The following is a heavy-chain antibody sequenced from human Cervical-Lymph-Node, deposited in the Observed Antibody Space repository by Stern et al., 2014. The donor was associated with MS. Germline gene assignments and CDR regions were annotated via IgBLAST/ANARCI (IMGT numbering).Heavy chain of an antibody. Sequence: VQLVESGTEVKKPGASVLVSCKASGYTFTTYCITWVRQAPGQGLEWMGWISADSGNTKYAQKFQDRVTMTRDTTTGTAYMEVRSLRSEDTAVYYCARDKMHAFDYWGQGTQVTVPS. V-gene: IGHV1-18*01. CDR1: GYTFTTYC. CDR2: ISADSGNT. D-gene: IGHD2-8*01. J-gene: IGHJ4*02. CDR3: ARDKMHAFDY.